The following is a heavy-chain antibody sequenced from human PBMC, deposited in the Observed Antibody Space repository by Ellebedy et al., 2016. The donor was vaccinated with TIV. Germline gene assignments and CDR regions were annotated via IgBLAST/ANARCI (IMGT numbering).Heavy chain of an antibody. Sequence: ASVKVSCXASGYTFTGYYMHWVRQAPGQGLEWMGWINPNSGGTNYAQKFQGRVTMTRDTSISTAYMELSRLRSDDTAVYYCARVPYGSGSYYYYYGTDVWGQGTTVTVSS. CDR2: INPNSGGT. D-gene: IGHD3-10*01. V-gene: IGHV1-2*02. CDR3: ARVPYGSGSYYYYYGTDV. CDR1: GYTFTGYY. J-gene: IGHJ6*02.